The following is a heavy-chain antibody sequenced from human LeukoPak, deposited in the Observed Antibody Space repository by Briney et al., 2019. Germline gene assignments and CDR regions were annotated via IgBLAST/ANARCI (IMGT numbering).Heavy chain of an antibody. CDR1: AFTFSSYE. Sequence: GGSLRLSCAASAFTFSSYEMNWVRQAPGKGLEWVSYISSSGSTKHYADSVKGRFTISRDNAKNSLYLQMNSLRAEDTAVYYSAREWFKTHDYWGQGTLVTVSS. D-gene: IGHD3-10*01. CDR3: AREWFKTHDY. V-gene: IGHV3-48*03. CDR2: ISSSGSTK. J-gene: IGHJ4*02.